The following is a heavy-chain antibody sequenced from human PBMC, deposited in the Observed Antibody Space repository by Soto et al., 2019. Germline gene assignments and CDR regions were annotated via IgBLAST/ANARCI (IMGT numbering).Heavy chain of an antibody. CDR3: ARQRTTVVTQAYFDH. Sequence: XXTLSLACIVSGESISSSSYYWGCIRQPPGKGLEWIGSIYYSGRTYYNPSFKSRVTISIDTSKNQFSLKLSSVTATDTAVYYCARQRTTVVTQAYFDHWGQGALVTVSS. CDR2: IYYSGRT. J-gene: IGHJ4*02. V-gene: IGHV4-39*01. D-gene: IGHD2-21*02. CDR1: GESISSSSYY.